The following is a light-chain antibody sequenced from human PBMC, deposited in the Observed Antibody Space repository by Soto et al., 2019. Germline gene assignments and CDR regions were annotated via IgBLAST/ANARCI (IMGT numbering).Light chain of an antibody. CDR3: QHYCWSSWT. J-gene: IGKJ1*01. CDR1: QSVSSI. Sequence: IVLTPSPGPLSVSPGQRATLSSGASQSVSSILAWYKKRPGQAPMLRFYGSSTRATGIPARFSGSGSGTDFSLGICRRGPEDCAVDFWQHYCWSSWTFCQG. V-gene: IGKV3-20*01. CDR2: GSS.